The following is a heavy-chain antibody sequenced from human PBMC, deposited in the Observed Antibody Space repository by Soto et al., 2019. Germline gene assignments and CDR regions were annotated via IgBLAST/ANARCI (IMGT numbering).Heavy chain of an antibody. J-gene: IGHJ5*02. V-gene: IGHV4-39*01. CDR1: GGSISSSSYY. Sequence: PSETLSLTCTVSGGSISSSSYYWGWIRQPPGKGLEWVGNIYYSGSTYYNPSLKSRVTISVDTSKNQFSLKLSSVTAADTAVYYCARGGMVNLLNWFDPWGQGALVTVSS. CDR2: IYYSGST. D-gene: IGHD5-18*01. CDR3: ARGGMVNLLNWFDP.